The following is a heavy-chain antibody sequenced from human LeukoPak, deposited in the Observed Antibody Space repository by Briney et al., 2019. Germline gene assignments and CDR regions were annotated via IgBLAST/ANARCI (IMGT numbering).Heavy chain of an antibody. CDR1: GDSISSGNW. CDR3: ARGVDYDNNYFQYGMDV. CDR2: IHHSERT. J-gene: IGHJ6*02. D-gene: IGHD3-9*01. V-gene: IGHV4-4*02. Sequence: SGTLSLTCGVSGDSISSGNWWTWVRQPPGKGLEWIGEIHHSERTNYNPSLKSRVTISVDRSKNQFSLKLNSVTAADTAVYYCARGVDYDNNYFQYGMDVWGRGTTVTVSS.